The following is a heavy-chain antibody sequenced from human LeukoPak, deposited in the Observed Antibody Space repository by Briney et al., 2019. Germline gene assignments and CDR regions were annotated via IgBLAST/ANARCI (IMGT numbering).Heavy chain of an antibody. CDR2: ISYDGSNK. CDR3: ARDSGYSGSSDY. V-gene: IGHV3-30-3*01. J-gene: IGHJ4*02. Sequence: GGSLRLSCTASGFTFGDYAMSWFRQAPGKGLEWVAVISYDGSNKYYADSVKGRFTISRDNSKNTLYLQMNSLRAEDTAVYYCARDSGYSGSSDYWGQGTLVTVSS. CDR1: GFTFGDYA. D-gene: IGHD3-10*01.